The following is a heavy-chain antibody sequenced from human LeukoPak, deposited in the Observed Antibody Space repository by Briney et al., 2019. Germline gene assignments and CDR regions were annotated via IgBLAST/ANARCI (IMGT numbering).Heavy chain of an antibody. CDR3: ARRGATVTDD. Sequence: PGGSLRLSCAASGFTFSGYWMTWVRQAPGKGLEWVANINQDGSEKYYVDSVKGRFTISRDNAKNSVYLQMNSLRAADTAVYFCARRGATVTDDWGQGTLVTVSS. V-gene: IGHV3-7*01. CDR1: GFTFSGYW. J-gene: IGHJ4*02. CDR2: INQDGSEK. D-gene: IGHD4-17*01.